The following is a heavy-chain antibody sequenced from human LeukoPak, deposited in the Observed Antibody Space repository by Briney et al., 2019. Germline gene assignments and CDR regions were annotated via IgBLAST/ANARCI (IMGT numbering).Heavy chain of an antibody. CDR3: ATGVVVPAALNDAFDI. Sequence: ASVKVSCKASGGTFSSHAISWVRQAPGQGLEWMGRIIPILGIANYAQKFQGRVTITADKSTSTAYMELSSLRSEDTAVYYCATGVVVPAALNDAFDIWGQGTMVTVSS. CDR1: GGTFSSHA. CDR2: IIPILGIA. J-gene: IGHJ3*02. V-gene: IGHV1-69*04. D-gene: IGHD2-2*01.